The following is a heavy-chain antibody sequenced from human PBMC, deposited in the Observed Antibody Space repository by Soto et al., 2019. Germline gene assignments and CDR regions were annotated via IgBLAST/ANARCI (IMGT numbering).Heavy chain of an antibody. CDR2: ISYDGSDK. V-gene: IGHV3-30*18. CDR3: AKGVVVANTYFQH. Sequence: QVQLVESGGGVVQPGRSLRLSCAASGFTFSSYGMHWVRQAPGKGLEWVAVISYDGSDKYYADSVKGRFTISRDNSNKTLYLQMDSLRAEDTAVYYCAKGVVVANTYFQHWGQGTLFTVSS. J-gene: IGHJ1*01. CDR1: GFTFSSYG. D-gene: IGHD2-15*01.